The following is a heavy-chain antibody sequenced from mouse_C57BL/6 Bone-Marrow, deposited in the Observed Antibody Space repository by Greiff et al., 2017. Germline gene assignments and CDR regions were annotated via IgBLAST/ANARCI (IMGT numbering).Heavy chain of an antibody. CDR2: IYPGDGDT. D-gene: IGHD2-5*01. CDR3: ARRDSNFSMDY. Sequence: QVQLQQSGAELVKPGASVKISCKASGYAFSSYWMNWVKQRPGKGLEWIGQIYPGDGDTNSNGKFKGKATLTADKSSSTAYMQLSSLTSEDSAVYFCARRDSNFSMDYWGQGTSVTVSS. CDR1: GYAFSSYW. J-gene: IGHJ4*01. V-gene: IGHV1-80*01.